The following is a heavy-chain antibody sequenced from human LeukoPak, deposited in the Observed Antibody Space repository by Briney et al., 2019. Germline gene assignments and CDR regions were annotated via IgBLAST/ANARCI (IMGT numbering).Heavy chain of an antibody. CDR1: GGTFSSYA. J-gene: IGHJ3*02. CDR2: IIPIFGTA. CDR3: ARAMDYSYGSGSYYDPLAFDI. D-gene: IGHD3-10*01. V-gene: IGHV1-69*05. Sequence: SVKVSCKASGGTFSSYAISWVRQAPGQGLEWMGGIIPIFGTANYAQKFQGRVTMTRDTSISTAYMELSRLRSDDTAVYYCARAMDYSYGSGSYYDPLAFDIGGKGKMVTVSS.